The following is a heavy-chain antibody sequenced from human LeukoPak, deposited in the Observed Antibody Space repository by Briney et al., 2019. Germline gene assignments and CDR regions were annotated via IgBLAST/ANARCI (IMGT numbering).Heavy chain of an antibody. CDR2: INPNSGGT. V-gene: IGHV1-2*02. D-gene: IGHD1-14*01. CDR3: ARGTGLHYYYYMDV. J-gene: IGHJ6*03. CDR1: GYTFTGYY. Sequence: ASVKVSCKASGYTFTGYYMHWVRQAPGQGLERMGWINPNSGGTNYAQKFQGRVTMTRDTSISTAYMELSRLRSDDTAVYYCARGTGLHYYYYMDVWGKGTTVTVSS.